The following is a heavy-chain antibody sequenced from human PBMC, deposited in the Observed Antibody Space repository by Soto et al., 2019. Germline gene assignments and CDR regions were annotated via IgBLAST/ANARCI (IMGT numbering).Heavy chain of an antibody. CDR3: ARGWYSSGWYYPYYYGMDV. J-gene: IGHJ6*02. Sequence: ASVKVSCKASGYTFTSYDINWVRQATGQGLEWMGWMNPNGGNTGYAQKFQGRVTMTRNTSISTAYMELSSLRSEDTAVYYCARGWYSSGWYYPYYYGMDVWGQGTTVTVSS. CDR1: GYTFTSYD. CDR2: MNPNGGNT. D-gene: IGHD6-19*01. V-gene: IGHV1-8*01.